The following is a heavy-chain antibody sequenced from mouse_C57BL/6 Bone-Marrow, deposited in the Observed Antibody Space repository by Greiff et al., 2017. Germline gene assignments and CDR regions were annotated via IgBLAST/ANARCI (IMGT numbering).Heavy chain of an antibody. CDR2: IDPSDSST. CDR1: GYTFTSYW. Sequence: QVQLQQPGAELVMPGASVKLSCKASGYTFTSYWMHWVKQRPGQGLEWLGEIDPSDSSTNYNQKFKGKSTFTVDKSSSTAYIQLSSLTSEDSAVYYCASSYYDYDEYCDVWGTGTMVTVSS. D-gene: IGHD2-4*01. CDR3: ASSYYDYDEYCDV. V-gene: IGHV1-69*01. J-gene: IGHJ1*03.